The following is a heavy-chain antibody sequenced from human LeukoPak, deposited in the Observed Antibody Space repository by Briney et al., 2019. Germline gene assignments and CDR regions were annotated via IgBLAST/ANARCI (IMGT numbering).Heavy chain of an antibody. J-gene: IGHJ4*02. CDR2: TYYRSKFYN. CDR1: GDSFSTNSVA. CDR3: ARGRNSGFDY. Sequence: SQTLSLTCAISGDSFSTNSVAWNWIRQSPSRGLEWLGRTYYRSKFYNGYAVSVKGRITINPDTSKNQFSLQLSSVTPEDTAVYYCARGRNSGFDYWGQGTLVTVSS. D-gene: IGHD6-19*01. V-gene: IGHV6-1*01.